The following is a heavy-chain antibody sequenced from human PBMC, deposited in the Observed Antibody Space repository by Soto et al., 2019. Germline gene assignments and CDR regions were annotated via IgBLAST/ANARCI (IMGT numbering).Heavy chain of an antibody. CDR2: IYYSGSA. V-gene: IGHV4-31*03. Sequence: SEALSLTCTVSGGSINRGGFYWSWIRQHPGKGLEWIGYIYYSGSAYYNPSLKSRVIISVDTSKSQFSLSLRSLIAADTAVYYCARGSLGGSELLYGGMDVWGQGTTVTVSS. D-gene: IGHD1-26*01. CDR3: ARGSLGGSELLYGGMDV. CDR1: GGSINRGGFY. J-gene: IGHJ6*02.